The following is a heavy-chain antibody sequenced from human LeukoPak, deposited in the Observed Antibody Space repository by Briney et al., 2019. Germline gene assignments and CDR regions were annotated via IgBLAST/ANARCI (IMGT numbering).Heavy chain of an antibody. Sequence: GGTLRLSCAASGFTFSSYGMSWVRQAPGKGLEWVSAISGSGGSTYYADSVKGRFTISRDNSKNTLYLQMNSLRAEDTAVYYCANMDYELGLDYWGQGTLVTVSS. V-gene: IGHV3-23*01. J-gene: IGHJ4*02. CDR2: ISGSGGST. CDR3: ANMDYELGLDY. CDR1: GFTFSSYG. D-gene: IGHD4-17*01.